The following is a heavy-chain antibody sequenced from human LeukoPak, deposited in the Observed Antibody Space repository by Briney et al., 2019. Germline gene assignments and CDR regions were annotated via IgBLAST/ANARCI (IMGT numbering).Heavy chain of an antibody. J-gene: IGHJ6*02. Sequence: SETLSLTCAVYGGSFSGYYWSWIRQPPGKGLEWIGEINHNGSTNYNPSLKSRVTISVDTSKNQFSLKLSSVTAADTAVYYCAGQIYSYGISPYYYYGMDVWGQGTTVTVSS. D-gene: IGHD5-18*01. V-gene: IGHV4-34*01. CDR3: AGQIYSYGISPYYYYGMDV. CDR2: INHNGST. CDR1: GGSFSGYY.